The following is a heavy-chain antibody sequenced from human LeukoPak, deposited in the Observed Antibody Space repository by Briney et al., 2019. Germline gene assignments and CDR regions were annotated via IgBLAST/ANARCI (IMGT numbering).Heavy chain of an antibody. CDR2: TFYAGRT. V-gene: IGHV4-39*01. Sequence: SETLSLTCTVSGDSIISNIYWWDWVRLPPGKGLEWIGATFYAGRTFYNPSLKSRVTISVDTSKNQFSLDLNSATAADTADYYCARRRHNFDFYNVWGQGTRVLVSS. D-gene: IGHD3/OR15-3a*01. CDR1: GDSIISNIYW. J-gene: IGHJ3*01. CDR3: ARRRHNFDFYNV.